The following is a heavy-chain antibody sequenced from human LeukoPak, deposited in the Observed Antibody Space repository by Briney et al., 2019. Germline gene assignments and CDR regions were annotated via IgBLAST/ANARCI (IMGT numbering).Heavy chain of an antibody. CDR3: ASRIAVAGTPLDY. V-gene: IGHV1-69*05. D-gene: IGHD6-19*01. Sequence: ASVKVSCKASGGTFSSYVISWVRQAPGQGLEWMGRIIPIFGTANYAQKFQGRVTITTDESTSTAYMELSSLRSEDTAVYYCASRIAVAGTPLDYWGQGTLVTVSS. CDR2: IIPIFGTA. CDR1: GGTFSSYV. J-gene: IGHJ4*02.